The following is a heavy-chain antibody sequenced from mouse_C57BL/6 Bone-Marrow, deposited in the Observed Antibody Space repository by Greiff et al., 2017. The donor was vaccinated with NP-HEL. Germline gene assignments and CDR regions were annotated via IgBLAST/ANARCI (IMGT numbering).Heavy chain of an antibody. J-gene: IGHJ3*01. D-gene: IGHD2-4*01. CDR2: INPSSGYT. V-gene: IGHV1-4*01. CDR3: ARGGDYDTFFAY. CDR1: GYTFTSYT. Sequence: QVQLKESGAELARPGASVKMSCKASGYTFTSYTMHWVKQRPGQGLEWIGYINPSSGYTKYNQKFKVKATLTADKSSSTAYMQLSSLTSEDSAVYYCARGGDYDTFFAYWGQGTLVTVSA.